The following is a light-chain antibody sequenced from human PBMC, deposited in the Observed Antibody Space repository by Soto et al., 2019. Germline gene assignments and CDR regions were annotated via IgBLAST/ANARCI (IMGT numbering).Light chain of an antibody. Sequence: QSVLTHPPSVSGVPGQRVTISCTGRSSNIGAGYDVHWYQQLPGTAPKLLIYGNSNRPSGVPDRFSGSKSGTSASLAITGLQAEDEADYYCQSYDSSLSGYVVFGGGTKLTVL. V-gene: IGLV1-40*01. J-gene: IGLJ2*01. CDR3: QSYDSSLSGYVV. CDR1: SSNIGAGYD. CDR2: GNS.